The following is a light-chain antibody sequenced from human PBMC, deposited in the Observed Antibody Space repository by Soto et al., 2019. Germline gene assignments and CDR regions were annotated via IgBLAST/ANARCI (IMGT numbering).Light chain of an antibody. Sequence: EIVLTQSPGTLSLSPGERATLSCRASQSVSNNYLAWYQQKPGQAPRLLIYGASNRATGIPDRFSGSGSGTDFTLTISRLEPEDFAVYYCQQYGSYGKVGPGTKV. CDR1: QSVSNNY. V-gene: IGKV3-20*01. J-gene: IGKJ1*01. CDR3: QQYGSYGK. CDR2: GAS.